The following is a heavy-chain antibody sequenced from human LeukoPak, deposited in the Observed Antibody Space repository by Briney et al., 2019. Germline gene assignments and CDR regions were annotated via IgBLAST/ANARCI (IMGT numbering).Heavy chain of an antibody. CDR1: GGSISSGSYY. D-gene: IGHD5-18*01. Sequence: PSETLSLTCTVSGGSISSGSYYWSWIRQPAGKGLEWIGRIYTSGSTNYNPSLKSRVTISVDTSKNQFSLKLSSVTAADTAVYYCARSGYSYGYFGFDPWGQGTLVTVSS. CDR3: ARSGYSYGYFGFDP. V-gene: IGHV4-61*02. J-gene: IGHJ5*02. CDR2: IYTSGST.